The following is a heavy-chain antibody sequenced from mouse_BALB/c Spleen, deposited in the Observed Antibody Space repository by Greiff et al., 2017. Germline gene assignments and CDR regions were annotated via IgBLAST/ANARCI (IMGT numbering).Heavy chain of an antibody. CDR1: GFTFSSYA. Sequence: EVMLVESGGGIVKPGGSLKLSCAASGFTFSSYAMSWVRQSPEKRLEWVAEISSGGSYTYYPDTVTGRFTISRDNAKNTLYLEMSSLRSEDTAMYYCARENYGSSLYAMDYWGQGTSVTVSS. V-gene: IGHV5-9-4*01. J-gene: IGHJ4*01. CDR3: ARENYGSSLYAMDY. D-gene: IGHD1-1*01. CDR2: ISSGGSYT.